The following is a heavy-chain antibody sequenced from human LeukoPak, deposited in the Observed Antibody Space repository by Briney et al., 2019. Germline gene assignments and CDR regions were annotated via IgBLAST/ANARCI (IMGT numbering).Heavy chain of an antibody. CDR3: ARDEQWLVALPFDY. J-gene: IGHJ4*02. Sequence: GGSLRLSCAASGFTVSSNYMSWVRQAPGKGLEWVSIIYSGGSTFYADSVKGRFTISRDNSKNTLYLQMNSLRAEDTAVYYCARDEQWLVALPFDYWGQGTLVTVSS. CDR2: IYSGGST. CDR1: GFTVSSNY. D-gene: IGHD6-19*01. V-gene: IGHV3-53*05.